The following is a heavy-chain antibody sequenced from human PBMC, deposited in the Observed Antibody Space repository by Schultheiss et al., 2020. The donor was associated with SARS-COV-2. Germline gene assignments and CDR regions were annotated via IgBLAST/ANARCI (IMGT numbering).Heavy chain of an antibody. D-gene: IGHD6-19*01. CDR3: TRDWIAVAEVYGWFDP. Sequence: GGSLRLSCAASGFTFSSYGMHWVRQAPGKGLEWVAVISYDGSNKYYEDSVKGRFTISRDNSKNTLYLQMNSLRAEDTAVYYCTRDWIAVAEVYGWFDPWGQGTLVTVSS. CDR1: GFTFSSYG. V-gene: IGHV3-30*19. J-gene: IGHJ5*02. CDR2: ISYDGSNK.